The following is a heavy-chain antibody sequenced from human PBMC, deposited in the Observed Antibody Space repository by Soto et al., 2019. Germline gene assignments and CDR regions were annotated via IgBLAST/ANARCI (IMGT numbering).Heavy chain of an antibody. D-gene: IGHD2-2*01. Sequence: EVQLLESGGGLVEPGGSLRLTCAGSGFTFNNYAVSWVRQAPGKGLEWVSAISGTGLSTYYADSVKGRFTISRDNFKNTVSLQMNSLRADDTAVYYCAKGQGPVPAAKGYYFNAMDVWGQGTTVTVSS. J-gene: IGHJ6*02. CDR1: GFTFNNYA. V-gene: IGHV3-23*01. CDR2: ISGTGLST. CDR3: AKGQGPVPAAKGYYFNAMDV.